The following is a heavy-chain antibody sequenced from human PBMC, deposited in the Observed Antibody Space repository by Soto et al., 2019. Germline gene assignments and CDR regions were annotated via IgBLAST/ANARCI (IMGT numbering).Heavy chain of an antibody. CDR2: IIPILGIA. J-gene: IGHJ3*02. D-gene: IGHD3-22*01. CDR1: GGTFSSYT. V-gene: IGHV1-69*04. CDR3: ARDIGDYYDSSGSHDAFDI. Sequence: GASVKVSCKASGGTFSSYTISWVRQAPGQGLEWMGRIIPILGIANYAQKFQGRVTITADKSTSTAYMELSSLRSEDTAVYYCARDIGDYYDSSGSHDAFDIWGQGTMVNVS.